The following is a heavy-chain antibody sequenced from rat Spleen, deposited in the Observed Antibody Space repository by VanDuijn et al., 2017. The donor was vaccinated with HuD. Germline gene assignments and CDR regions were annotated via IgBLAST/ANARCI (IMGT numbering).Heavy chain of an antibody. CDR2: IIYDGSNT. D-gene: IGHD1-11*01. CDR3: TRTYGGYTSHWFAY. CDR1: GFTFSDYT. Sequence: EVQLVESGGGLVQPGRSLKLSCAASGFTFSDYTMAWVRQAPKKGLEWVAAIIYDGSNTYYRDSVKGRFTISRDNAKGTLYLQMNSLQTEDTAIYFCTRTYGGYTSHWFAYWGQGTLVTVSS. V-gene: IGHV5-7*01. J-gene: IGHJ3*01.